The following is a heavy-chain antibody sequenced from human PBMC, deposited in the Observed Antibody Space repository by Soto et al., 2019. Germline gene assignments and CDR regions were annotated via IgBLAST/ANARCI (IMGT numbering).Heavy chain of an antibody. V-gene: IGHV3-33*01. D-gene: IGHD3-9*01. CDR2: IWYDGSNK. CDR3: ARDPRIVRYFDWFPLDAFDI. CDR1: GFTFSSYG. Sequence: QVQLVESGGGVVQPGRSLRLSCAASGFTFSSYGMHWVRQAPGKGLEWVAVIWYDGSNKYYADSVKGRFTISRDNSKNTLYLQMNSLRAEDTAVYYCARDPRIVRYFDWFPLDAFDIWGQGTMVTVSS. J-gene: IGHJ3*02.